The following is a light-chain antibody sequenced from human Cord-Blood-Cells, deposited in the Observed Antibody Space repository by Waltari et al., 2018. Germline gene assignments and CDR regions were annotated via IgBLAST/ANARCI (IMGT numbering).Light chain of an antibody. CDR3: QSYDSSLSGSV. CDR2: GNS. J-gene: IGLJ3*02. CDR1: SSNTGAGYD. Sequence: QSVLTQPPSVSGSPGQRVTISCTGTSSNTGAGYDVPWSQQLPGTAPKLLIYGNSNRPSGVPDRLSGSKSGTSASLAITGLQAEDEADYYCQSYDSSLSGSVFGGGTKLTVL. V-gene: IGLV1-40*01.